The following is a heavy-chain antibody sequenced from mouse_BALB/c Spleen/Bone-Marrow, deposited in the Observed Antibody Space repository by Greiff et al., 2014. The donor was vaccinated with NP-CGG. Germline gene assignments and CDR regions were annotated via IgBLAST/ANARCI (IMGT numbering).Heavy chain of an antibody. CDR2: INPSTGYA. Sequence: VQLQESGPELAKPGASVKMSCKASGYTFTDTWIHWIKQRPGQGLEWIGYINPSTGYAEYNQNFKDKATLTVDKSSSTAYMQLRSLTSEDSAVYYCARDYWGQGTTLTVSS. V-gene: IGHV1-7*01. CDR1: GYTFTDTW. J-gene: IGHJ2*01. CDR3: ARDY.